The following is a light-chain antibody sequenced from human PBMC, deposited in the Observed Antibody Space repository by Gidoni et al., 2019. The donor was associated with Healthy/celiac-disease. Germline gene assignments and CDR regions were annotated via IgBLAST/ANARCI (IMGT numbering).Light chain of an antibody. CDR2: DAS. V-gene: IGKV3-11*01. CDR1: QRVSSY. Sequence: VLPQSPATLSLPPGERATLYCRASQRVSSYLAWYQQKPGQAPRLLIYDASNRATGIPARFSGSGSGTDFTLTISSLEPEDFAVYYCQQRSNWPPWTFGQXTKVEIK. CDR3: QQRSNWPPWT. J-gene: IGKJ1*01.